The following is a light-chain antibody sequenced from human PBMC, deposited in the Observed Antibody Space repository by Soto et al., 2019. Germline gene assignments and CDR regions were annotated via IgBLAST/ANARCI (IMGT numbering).Light chain of an antibody. J-gene: IGKJ1*01. Sequence: DIQMTQSPSSLSTSVGDRVTITCRASQGISNSLAWYQQKPGKVPKLLIYGASTLQSGVPSRFSGSGSGTDFTLTISSLQPEDVATYYCQKYNSAPRTFGQGTKIEIK. CDR3: QKYNSAPRT. V-gene: IGKV1-27*01. CDR1: QGISNS. CDR2: GAS.